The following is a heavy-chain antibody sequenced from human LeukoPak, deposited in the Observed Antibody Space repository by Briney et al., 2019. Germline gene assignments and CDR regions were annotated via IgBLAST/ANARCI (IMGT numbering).Heavy chain of an antibody. V-gene: IGHV4-34*01. CDR2: INHSGST. D-gene: IGHD3-3*01. CDR3: ARGGTIFGVVPHPYYYGMDV. Sequence: PSETLSLTCGVYGGSFSGYYWSWIRQPPGKGLEWIGEINHSGSTNYNPSLKSRVTISVDTSKNQFSLKLSSVTAADTAVYYCARGGTIFGVVPHPYYYGMDVWGQGTTVTVSS. CDR1: GGSFSGYY. J-gene: IGHJ6*02.